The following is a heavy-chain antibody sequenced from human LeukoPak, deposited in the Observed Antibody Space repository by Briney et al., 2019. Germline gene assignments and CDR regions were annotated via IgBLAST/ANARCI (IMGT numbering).Heavy chain of an antibody. D-gene: IGHD6-19*01. CDR2: INPNSGGT. V-gene: IGHV1-2*02. CDR3: ARGIGQWLGIDY. Sequence: ASVKVSCKASRYTFTGYYVHWVRQAPGQGLEWMGWINPNSGGTNYAQKFQGRVIMTRDTSISTAYMELSSLRSDDTAVYYCARGIGQWLGIDYWGQGTLVTVSS. CDR1: RYTFTGYY. J-gene: IGHJ4*02.